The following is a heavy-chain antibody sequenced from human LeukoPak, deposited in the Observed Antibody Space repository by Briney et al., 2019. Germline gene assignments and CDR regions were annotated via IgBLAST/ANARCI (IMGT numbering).Heavy chain of an antibody. CDR1: GFTFDNYA. CDR2: ISWNRGTI. V-gene: IGHV3-9*01. Sequence: PGGSLRLSCAASGFTFDNYAMHWVRQAPGKGLEWVSGISWNRGTIYYADSVKGRFTISRDNAKNSLYLQMNSLRAEDTAVYYCARDTGGCSGGSCYSNLYDYWGQGTLVTVSP. J-gene: IGHJ4*02. D-gene: IGHD2-15*01. CDR3: ARDTGGCSGGSCYSNLYDY.